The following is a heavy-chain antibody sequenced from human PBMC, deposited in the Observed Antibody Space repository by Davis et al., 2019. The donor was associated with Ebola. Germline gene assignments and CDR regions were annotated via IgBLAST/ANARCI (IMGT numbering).Heavy chain of an antibody. CDR1: GFTFSSYA. CDR3: ARPEGESFYYYYGMDV. Sequence: GGSLRLSCAAPGFTFSSYAMHWVRQAPGKGLEWVAVISYDGSNKYYADSVKGRFTISRDNSKNTLYLQMNSLRAKDTAVYYCARPEGESFYYYYGMDVWGQGTTVTVSS. V-gene: IGHV3-30-3*01. J-gene: IGHJ6*02. D-gene: IGHD3-16*02. CDR2: ISYDGSNK.